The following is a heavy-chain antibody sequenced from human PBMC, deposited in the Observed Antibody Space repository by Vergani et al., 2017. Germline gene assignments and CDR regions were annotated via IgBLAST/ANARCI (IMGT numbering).Heavy chain of an antibody. Sequence: QVTLKESSPVLVKPTETLTLTCTVSGFSLSNARMGVSWIRQPPGKALEWLAHIFSNDEKSYSTSLKSRLTISKDTSKSQVVLTMTNMDPVDTATYYCARFLLRYFDYYYGMDVWGQGTTVTGSS. J-gene: IGHJ6*02. CDR1: GFSLSNARMG. CDR3: ARFLLRYFDYYYGMDV. CDR2: IFSNDEK. D-gene: IGHD3-9*01. V-gene: IGHV2-26*01.